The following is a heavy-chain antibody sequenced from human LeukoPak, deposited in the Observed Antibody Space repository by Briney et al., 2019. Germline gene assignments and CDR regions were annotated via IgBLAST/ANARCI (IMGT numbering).Heavy chain of an antibody. D-gene: IGHD2-15*01. CDR1: KFTFSSYW. Sequence: PGGSLRLSCAASKFTFSSYWMHWIRQAPGKGLVWVSRINSDGSRTNYVDSVKGRFTISRDNAKNTLYLQMNSLRAEDTAVYYCARDLGGSPGCWGQGTLVTVSS. J-gene: IGHJ4*02. CDR3: ARDLGGSPGC. CDR2: INSDGSRT. V-gene: IGHV3-74*01.